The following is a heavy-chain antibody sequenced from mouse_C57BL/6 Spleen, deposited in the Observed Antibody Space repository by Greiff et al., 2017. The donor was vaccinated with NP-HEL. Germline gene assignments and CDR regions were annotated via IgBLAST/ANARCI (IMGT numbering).Heavy chain of an antibody. D-gene: IGHD1-1*01. J-gene: IGHJ3*01. V-gene: IGHV1-26*01. CDR2: INPNNGGT. Sequence: EVQLQQSGPELVKPGASVKISCKASGYTFTDYYMNWVKQSHGKSLEWIGDINPNNGGTSYNQKFKGKATLTVDKSSSTAYMELRSLTSEDSAVYYCARYPNYYGSSWFAYWGQGTLVTVSA. CDR1: GYTFTDYY. CDR3: ARYPNYYGSSWFAY.